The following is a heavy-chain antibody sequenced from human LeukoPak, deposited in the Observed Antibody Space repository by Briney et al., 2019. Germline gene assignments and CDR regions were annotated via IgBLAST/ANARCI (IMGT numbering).Heavy chain of an antibody. Sequence: GGSLRLSCAASGFTFDDSAMHWVRQAPGKGLEWVSGISWNGGSIDYAGSVKGRFTISRDNAKNPLYLQMNSLKSEDTALYYCAKDIGGGSSWFYYFDYWGQGTLVTVSS. J-gene: IGHJ4*02. CDR2: ISWNGGSI. V-gene: IGHV3-9*01. CDR1: GFTFDDSA. D-gene: IGHD6-13*01. CDR3: AKDIGGGSSWFYYFDY.